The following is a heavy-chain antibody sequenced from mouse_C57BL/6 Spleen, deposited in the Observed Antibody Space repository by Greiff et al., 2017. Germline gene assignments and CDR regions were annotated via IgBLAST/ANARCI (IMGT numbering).Heavy chain of an antibody. CDR2: IDPSDSYT. D-gene: IGHD1-1*01. CDR1: GYTFTSYW. CDR3: ARYYYGLDY. V-gene: IGHV1-69*01. Sequence: VQLQQPGAELVMPGASVKLSCKASGYTFTSYWMHWVKQRPGQGLEWIGEIDPSDSYTNYNQKFKGKSTLTVDKSSSTAYMQLSSLTSEDSAVYYCARYYYGLDYWGQGTTLTVSS. J-gene: IGHJ2*01.